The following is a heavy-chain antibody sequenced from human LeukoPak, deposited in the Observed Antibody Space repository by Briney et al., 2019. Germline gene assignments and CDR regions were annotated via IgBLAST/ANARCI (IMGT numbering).Heavy chain of an antibody. CDR1: GFIFRNYA. CDR2: ITGSGDTT. CDR3: AKGGDYDILTGYYVSDF. V-gene: IGHV3-23*01. Sequence: GGSLRLSCAASGFIFRNYAMSWVRQAPGKGLEWVSAITGSGDTTYYADSVKGRFTISRDNSKNTLYVEMNTLRAEDTAVYYCAKGGDYDILTGYYVSDFWGQGTLVTVS. J-gene: IGHJ4*02. D-gene: IGHD3-9*01.